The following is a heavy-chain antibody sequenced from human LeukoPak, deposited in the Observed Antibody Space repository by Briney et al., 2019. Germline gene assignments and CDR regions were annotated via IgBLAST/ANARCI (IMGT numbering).Heavy chain of an antibody. CDR3: AKIMVAYAGVDY. J-gene: IGHJ4*02. Sequence: GGSLRLSCAASGFTFSSYAMSWVRQAPGKGLEWVAVTWYDGNNKYYADSVKGRFTISRDNSKNTLYLQMNSLRAEDTAVYYCAKIMVAYAGVDYWGQGTLVTVSS. CDR2: TWYDGNNK. V-gene: IGHV3-33*08. CDR1: GFTFSSYA. D-gene: IGHD3-10*01.